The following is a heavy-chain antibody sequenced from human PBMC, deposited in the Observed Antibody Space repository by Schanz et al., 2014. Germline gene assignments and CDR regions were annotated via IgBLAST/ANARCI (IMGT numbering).Heavy chain of an antibody. Sequence: QVQLVQSGAEVRKPGSSVRVSCKASGGTFTSYAFSWVRQAPGQGLEWMGRINPNSGGTNYAQKFQGRVTMTRDTSISTAYMEMSRLISDDTAVYYCAREMLDIVATMDDDAFDIWGQGTMVTVSS. D-gene: IGHD5-12*01. CDR1: GGTFTSYA. CDR2: INPNSGGT. CDR3: AREMLDIVATMDDDAFDI. V-gene: IGHV1-2*06. J-gene: IGHJ3*02.